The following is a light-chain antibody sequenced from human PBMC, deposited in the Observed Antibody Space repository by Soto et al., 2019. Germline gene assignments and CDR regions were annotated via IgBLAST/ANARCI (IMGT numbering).Light chain of an antibody. V-gene: IGKV1-5*03. J-gene: IGKJ1*01. CDR3: QQYYSFWT. CDR2: EAS. Sequence: DIQMTQTPSTLSASVGDRVTITCRASRSIDRWLAWYQQKPGKAPELLIYEASSLQGGVPSRFSGSGSATEFPLTISSLQPDDFATYYCQQYYSFWTFGQGTKVEI. CDR1: RSIDRW.